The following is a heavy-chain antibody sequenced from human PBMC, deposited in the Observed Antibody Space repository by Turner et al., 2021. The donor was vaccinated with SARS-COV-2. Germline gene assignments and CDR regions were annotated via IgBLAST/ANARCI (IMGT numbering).Heavy chain of an antibody. D-gene: IGHD1-26*01. Sequence: QVQLVESGGGVVRPGRSLRLSCAASGFPFSSYGMHWVRQAPGKGLEWVAVIWYDGSNKYYADSVKGRFTISRDNSKNTLYLQMNSLRAEDTAVYYCAREVSGSYWPFDYWGQGTLVTVSS. CDR3: AREVSGSYWPFDY. CDR1: GFPFSSYG. J-gene: IGHJ4*02. V-gene: IGHV3-33*01. CDR2: IWYDGSNK.